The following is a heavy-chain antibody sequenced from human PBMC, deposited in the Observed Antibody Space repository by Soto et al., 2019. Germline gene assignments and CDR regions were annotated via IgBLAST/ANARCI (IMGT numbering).Heavy chain of an antibody. CDR2: IKQDGNEK. D-gene: IGHD6-19*01. CDR3: ARGLCSSGWYSPWDAFDI. J-gene: IGHJ3*02. V-gene: IGHV3-7*01. CDR1: GFTFSAYW. Sequence: EVQLVESGGGLVQPEGSLRPSCPVPGFTFSAYWMSWYRQVPGKGLDWVANIKQDGNEKYYVESVKGRFTISKDNAKNSMYLKMNSRRAEDMAVYYCARGLCSSGWYSPWDAFDIWGQGTMVTVSS.